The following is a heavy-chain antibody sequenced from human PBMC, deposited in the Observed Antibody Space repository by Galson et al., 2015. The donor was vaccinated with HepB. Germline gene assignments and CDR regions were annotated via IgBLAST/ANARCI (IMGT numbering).Heavy chain of an antibody. J-gene: IGHJ6*01. CDR3: ARHGSYSGQKHYYLYGFDL. D-gene: IGHD5-12*01. V-gene: IGHV1-2*06. Sequence: SVKVSCKASGYTFTGYFMHWVRQAPGQGLEWMGRINPHSGDTDYAQKFQGRVTMTRDTAISTLYMEVNRQRSDDTAVYYCARHGSYSGQKHYYLYGFDLWGQGTKVTVSS. CDR1: GYTFTGYF. CDR2: INPHSGDT.